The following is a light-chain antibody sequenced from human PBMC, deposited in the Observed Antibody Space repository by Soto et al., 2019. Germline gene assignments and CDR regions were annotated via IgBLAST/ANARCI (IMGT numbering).Light chain of an antibody. J-gene: IGKJ4*01. CDR3: QQSYSTTT. Sequence: DIQMTQSPSSLSASVGDRVTITCRASQSISSYLNWYQQKPVKAPKLLIYTASTLQSGVPSRFSGSGSGTDFTLTISSLQPEDFATYYCQQSYSTTTFGGGTKVEIK. CDR2: TAS. CDR1: QSISSY. V-gene: IGKV1-39*01.